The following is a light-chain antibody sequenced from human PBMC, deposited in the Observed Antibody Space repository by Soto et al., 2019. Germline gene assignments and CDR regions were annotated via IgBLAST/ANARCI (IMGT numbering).Light chain of an antibody. J-gene: IGKJ1*01. CDR2: AAS. Sequence: DIQMTQSPSSLSASVGDRVTISCRASQTIARYLNWYQHKPGKAPKLLIYAASSLQSGVPSRFSGSGSATDFTLTISRLEPEDFAVYYCQQYGSSPWTFGQGTKVEIK. CDR1: QTIARY. CDR3: QQYGSSPWT. V-gene: IGKV1-39*01.